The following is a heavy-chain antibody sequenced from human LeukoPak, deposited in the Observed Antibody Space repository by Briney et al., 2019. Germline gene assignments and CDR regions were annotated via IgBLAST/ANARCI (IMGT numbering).Heavy chain of an antibody. CDR1: GFTFSSYG. D-gene: IGHD3-22*01. Sequence: GGSLRLSCAASGFTFSSYGMHWVRQAPGKGLEWVAVISYDGSNKYYADSVKGRFTISRDNSKNTLYLQMNSLRAEDTAVYYCAKDPGYYDTLYYFDYWGQGTLVTVSS. J-gene: IGHJ4*02. CDR3: AKDPGYYDTLYYFDY. V-gene: IGHV3-30*18. CDR2: ISYDGSNK.